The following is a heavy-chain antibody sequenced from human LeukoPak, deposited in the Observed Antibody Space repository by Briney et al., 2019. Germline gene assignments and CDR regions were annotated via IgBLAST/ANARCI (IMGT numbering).Heavy chain of an antibody. J-gene: IGHJ4*02. Sequence: GASVKVSCKASGYTFTNYGISWVRQAPGQGLEWMGIINPSGGSTSYAQKFQGRVTMTRDTSTSTVYMELSSLRSEDTAVYYCARGGEAQRSPGSLYWGQGTLVTVSS. CDR2: INPSGGST. CDR1: GYTFTNYG. V-gene: IGHV1-46*01. CDR3: ARGGEAQRSPGSLY.